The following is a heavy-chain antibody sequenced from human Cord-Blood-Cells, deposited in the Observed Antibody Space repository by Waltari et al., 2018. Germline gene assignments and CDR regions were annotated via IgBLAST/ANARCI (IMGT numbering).Heavy chain of an antibody. Sequence: QVQLVQSGAEVKKPGASVKVSCKASGYTFTSYAMHWVRQAPGQRLEWMGWINAGNGNTKYSQKFQGRVTITRDTSASTAYMGLSSLRSEDTAVYYCARTPYGSGSYYFDYWGQGTLVTVSS. CDR2: INAGNGNT. V-gene: IGHV1-3*01. CDR1: GYTFTSYA. J-gene: IGHJ4*02. D-gene: IGHD3-10*01. CDR3: ARTPYGSGSYYFDY.